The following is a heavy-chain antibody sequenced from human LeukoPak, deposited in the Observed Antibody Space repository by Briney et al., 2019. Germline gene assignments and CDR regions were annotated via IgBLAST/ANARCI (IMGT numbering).Heavy chain of an antibody. V-gene: IGHV3-48*03. D-gene: IGHD4-17*01. Sequence: GGSLRLSCAASGFTFSSYEMNWVRQAPGRGLEWVSYISSSGSTIYYADSVKGRFTISRDNAKNSLYLQMNSLRAEDTAVYYCARDRPYGPLGYWGQGTLVTVSS. J-gene: IGHJ4*02. CDR3: ARDRPYGPLGY. CDR1: GFTFSSYE. CDR2: ISSSGSTI.